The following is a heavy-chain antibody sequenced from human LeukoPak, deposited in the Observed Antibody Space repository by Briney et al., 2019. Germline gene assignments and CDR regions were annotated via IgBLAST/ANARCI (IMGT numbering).Heavy chain of an antibody. D-gene: IGHD3-10*01. CDR2: IYHSGTT. V-gene: IGHV4-28*01. CDR3: ARKGNVYYYFDY. J-gene: IGHJ4*02. CDR1: GYSITSSSW. Sequence: KSSDTLSLTRAVSGYSITSSSWWGWIRQPPGKGLEWIGYIYHSGTTYYNPSLQSRVTMSVDTSKNQFSLKLSSVTAVDTAVYYCARKGNVYYYFDYWGQGTLVTVSS.